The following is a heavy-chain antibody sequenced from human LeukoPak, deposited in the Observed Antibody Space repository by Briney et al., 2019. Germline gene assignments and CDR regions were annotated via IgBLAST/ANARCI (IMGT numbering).Heavy chain of an antibody. CDR2: IYYSGST. Sequence: SETLSLTCTVSGGSISSGDYYWSWIRQPPGKGLEWIGYIYYSGSTYYNPSLKSRVTISVDTSKNQFSLKLSSVTAADTAVYYCASYGSGSYVPAVLDYWGQGTLVTVSS. CDR3: ASYGSGSYVPAVLDY. J-gene: IGHJ4*02. D-gene: IGHD3-10*01. CDR1: GGSISSGDYY. V-gene: IGHV4-30-4*01.